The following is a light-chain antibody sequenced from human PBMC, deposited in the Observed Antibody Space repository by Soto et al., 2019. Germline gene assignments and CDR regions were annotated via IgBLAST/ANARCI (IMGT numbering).Light chain of an antibody. V-gene: IGLV4-69*01. CDR1: SGHSSYA. CDR3: QTWGTGIPWV. CDR2: LNSDGSH. J-gene: IGLJ3*02. Sequence: QPVLTQSPSASASLGASVKLTCTLSSGHSSYAIAWHQQQPEKGPRYLMKLNSDGSHSKGDGIPDRFLGSSSGAERYLTISSLQSEDEADYYCQTWGTGIPWVFGGGTKLTVL.